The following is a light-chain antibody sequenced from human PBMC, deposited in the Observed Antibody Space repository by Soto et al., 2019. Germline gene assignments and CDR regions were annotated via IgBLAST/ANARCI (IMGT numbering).Light chain of an antibody. CDR1: QSVSSN. J-gene: IGKJ1*01. CDR2: GAS. CDR3: QQYNNWPPWT. V-gene: IGKV3-15*01. Sequence: EIALTQSRDTLSVSPGERVTLSCIASQSVSSNLAWYQQKVGQAPRLLIYGASTRATGIPARFSGSGSGTEFTLTISSLQSEDFAVYYCQQYNNWPPWTFGQGTKVDIK.